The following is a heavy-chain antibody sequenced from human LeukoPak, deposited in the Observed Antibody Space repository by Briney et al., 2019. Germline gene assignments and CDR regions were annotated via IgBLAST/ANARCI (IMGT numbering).Heavy chain of an antibody. V-gene: IGHV1-3*03. D-gene: IGHD3-22*01. Sequence: ASVKVSCKASGYTFTGYYMHWVRQAPGQRLEWMGWINAGNGNTKYSQEFQGRVTITRDTSASTAYMELSSLRSEDMAVYYCARTSYYYDSSGYYDAFDIWGQGTMVTVSS. J-gene: IGHJ3*02. CDR1: GYTFTGYY. CDR2: INAGNGNT. CDR3: ARTSYYYDSSGYYDAFDI.